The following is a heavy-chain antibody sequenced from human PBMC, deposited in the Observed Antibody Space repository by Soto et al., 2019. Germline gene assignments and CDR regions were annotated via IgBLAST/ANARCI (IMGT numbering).Heavy chain of an antibody. D-gene: IGHD3-10*01. CDR2: ISPMFGAA. V-gene: IGHV1-69*19. CDR3: AREVQVHTPAFVY. J-gene: IGHJ4*02. Sequence: QVQLVQSGAEMKKPGSSVKVSCQSSGGTFNTYAMNWVRQAPGQGPEWMGDISPMFGAANYATKFQGRVTNTADESTGTSYMQLSSLTSEDTALYFCAREVQVHTPAFVYWGQGTLVTVSS. CDR1: GGTFNTYA.